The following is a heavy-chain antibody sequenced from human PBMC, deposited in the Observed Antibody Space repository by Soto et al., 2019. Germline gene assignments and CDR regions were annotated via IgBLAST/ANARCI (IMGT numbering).Heavy chain of an antibody. D-gene: IGHD2-21*01. V-gene: IGHV4-30-2*01. J-gene: IGHJ5*02. Sequence: PSETLSLTCAVSGGSISSGGYSWSWIRQPPGKGLEWIGYIYHSGSTYYSPSLKSRVTISVDRSKNQFSLKLSSVTAADTAVYYCARCGPSKNWFDPWGQGTLVTVSS. CDR3: ARCGPSKNWFDP. CDR1: GGSISSGGYS. CDR2: IYHSGST.